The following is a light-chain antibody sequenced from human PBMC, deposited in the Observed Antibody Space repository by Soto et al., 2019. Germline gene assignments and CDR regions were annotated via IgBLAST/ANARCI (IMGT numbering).Light chain of an antibody. CDR3: QQYAVWPPQT. CDR2: GAS. J-gene: IGKJ1*01. Sequence: EIVMTQTAATLSLSPGEKDTLSFMASQTVIRNLAWYQQKPGQTPRLLIFGASTRATGIPARLSGSGSGTEFTLTISSLQPEDFAVYYCQQYAVWPPQTFGQGTKVDIK. CDR1: QTVIRN. V-gene: IGKV3-15*01.